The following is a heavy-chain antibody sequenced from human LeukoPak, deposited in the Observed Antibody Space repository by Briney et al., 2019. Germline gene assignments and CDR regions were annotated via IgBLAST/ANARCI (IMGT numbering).Heavy chain of an antibody. Sequence: SETLSLTCTLSGGSITGDSDYWGWIRQPPGKGLEWIGSVYYSGSTFHNPSLRSRVTLSVDTSKNQFSLRLRSVTAADTAAYYCAREDGYNMDDAFDIWGQGTMVSVSS. CDR3: AREDGYNMDDAFDI. V-gene: IGHV4-39*01. J-gene: IGHJ3*02. CDR2: VYYSGST. CDR1: GGSITGDSDY. D-gene: IGHD5-24*01.